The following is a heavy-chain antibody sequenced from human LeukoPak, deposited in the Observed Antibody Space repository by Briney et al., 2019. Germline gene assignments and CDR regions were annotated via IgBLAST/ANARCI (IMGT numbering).Heavy chain of an antibody. CDR2: ISGSGGST. D-gene: IGHD5-18*01. CDR3: VVDTAMSPYYMDV. V-gene: IGHV3-23*01. CDR1: GFTFSSYA. Sequence: GGSLRLSCAASGFTFSSYAMSWVRQAPGKGLEWVSAISGSGGSTYYADSVKGRFTISRDNSKNTLYLQMNSLRAEDTAVYYCVVDTAMSPYYMDVWGKGTTVTISS. J-gene: IGHJ6*03.